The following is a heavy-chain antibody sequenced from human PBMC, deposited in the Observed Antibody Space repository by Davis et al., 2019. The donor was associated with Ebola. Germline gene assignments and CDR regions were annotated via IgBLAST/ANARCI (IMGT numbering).Heavy chain of an antibody. Sequence: GESLKISCAASGFTFSSYWMHWVRQAPGKGLVWVSRINSDGSSTSYADSVKGRFTISRDNAKNTLYLQMNSLRAEDTAVYYCANHGKIVVVPILRGMDVWGQGTTVTVSS. CDR1: GFTFSSYW. D-gene: IGHD2-2*01. CDR2: INSDGSST. J-gene: IGHJ6*02. CDR3: ANHGKIVVVPILRGMDV. V-gene: IGHV3-74*01.